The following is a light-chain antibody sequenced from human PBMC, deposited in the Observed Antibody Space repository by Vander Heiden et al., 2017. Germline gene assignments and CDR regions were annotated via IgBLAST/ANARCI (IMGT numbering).Light chain of an antibody. CDR3: QQSYSTPFT. CDR2: AAS. Sequence: DIQMTQSPSSLSASVGDRVTITCRASQSISSYLNWHQQKPGKAPKLLIYAASSLQSGVPSRFSGGGSGTDFTLTISSLQPEDFATYYCQQSYSTPFTFGSGTKVDIK. J-gene: IGKJ3*01. V-gene: IGKV1-39*01. CDR1: QSISSY.